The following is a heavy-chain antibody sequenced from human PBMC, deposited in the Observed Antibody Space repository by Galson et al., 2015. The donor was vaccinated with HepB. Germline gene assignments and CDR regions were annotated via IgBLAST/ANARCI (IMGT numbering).Heavy chain of an antibody. D-gene: IGHD3-10*01. J-gene: IGHJ4*02. CDR3: ARDSGRYYGSGSYYGCFDY. Sequence: VKVSCKASGYTFTNYAMHWVRQAPGQRLEWMGWINAGNGNTKYSQKFQGRVIITTDTSASIVYMELSSLRSEDTAVYYCARDSGRYYGSGSYYGCFDYWGQGTLVSVSS. CDR2: INAGNGNT. V-gene: IGHV1-3*01. CDR1: GYTFTNYA.